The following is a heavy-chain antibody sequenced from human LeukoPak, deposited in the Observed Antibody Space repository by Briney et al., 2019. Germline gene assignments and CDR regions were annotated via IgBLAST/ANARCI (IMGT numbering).Heavy chain of an antibody. Sequence: GGSLRLSCAASGLTFSSHWMHWVRQAPGKGLVWVSRITNDGSSTTNADSVKGRFTISRDNAKNMLYLQVNSLRAEDTAVYYCARLTYSSGWPLDYWGQGTLVTVSS. CDR1: GLTFSSHW. CDR3: ARLTYSSGWPLDY. V-gene: IGHV3-74*01. J-gene: IGHJ4*02. D-gene: IGHD6-19*01. CDR2: ITNDGSST.